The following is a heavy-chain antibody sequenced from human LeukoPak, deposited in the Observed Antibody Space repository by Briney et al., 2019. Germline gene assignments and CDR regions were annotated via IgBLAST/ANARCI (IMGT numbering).Heavy chain of an antibody. D-gene: IGHD5-24*01. CDR1: GYTFKKYA. CDR3: ARGRNIEMTTMGGGSDY. V-gene: IGHV1-18*01. CDR2: ISTYNGDT. Sequence: ASVKVSCKASGYTFKKYAISWVRQAPGQGLEWMGWISTYNGDTHYKQKFQGRVTMTTDTSTSTAYMEVRNLRSDDTAVYYCARGRNIEMTTMGGGSDYWGQGTLVTVSS. J-gene: IGHJ4*02.